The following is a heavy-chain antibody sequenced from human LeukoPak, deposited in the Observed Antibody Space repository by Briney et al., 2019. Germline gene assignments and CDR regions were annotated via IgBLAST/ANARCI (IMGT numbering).Heavy chain of an antibody. CDR1: GVTVRGSY. Sequence: PGGSLRLSCEVSGVTVRGSYMSWVRQAPGKGLEWVSDIYSGERRYYTTSVKGRVTISRDTSKNTLYLHMNNLTAEDTTGYYCTRDLTGATWSENDYWGQGTLVTISS. J-gene: IGHJ4*02. CDR2: IYSGERR. CDR3: TRDLTGATWSENDY. V-gene: IGHV3-53*01.